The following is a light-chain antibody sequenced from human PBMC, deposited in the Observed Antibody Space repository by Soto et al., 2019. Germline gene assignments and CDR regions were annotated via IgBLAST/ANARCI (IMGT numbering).Light chain of an antibody. V-gene: IGKV1-5*01. CDR2: DAS. CDR1: QSLNNY. CDR3: QQYYRSSIT. J-gene: IGKJ5*01. Sequence: DIQMTQSPSTLSASVGDRVTITCRASQSLNNYLAWYQQKPGKAPKLLIYDASTLERGVPSRFSGTGSGTEFTLTISSLQPDDFATYYCQQYYRSSITFGQGTRLRL.